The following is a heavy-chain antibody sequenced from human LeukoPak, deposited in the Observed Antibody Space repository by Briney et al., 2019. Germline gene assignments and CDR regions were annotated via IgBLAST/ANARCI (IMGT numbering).Heavy chain of an antibody. D-gene: IGHD4-17*01. Sequence: KTSETLSLTCAVYGGSFSGYYWSWIRQPPGKGLEWIGEINHSGSTNYNPSLKSRVTISVDTSRNQFSLKLSSVTAADTAVYYCARAYAWFDPWGQGTLVTVSS. V-gene: IGHV4-34*01. CDR2: INHSGST. CDR1: GGSFSGYY. CDR3: ARAYAWFDP. J-gene: IGHJ5*02.